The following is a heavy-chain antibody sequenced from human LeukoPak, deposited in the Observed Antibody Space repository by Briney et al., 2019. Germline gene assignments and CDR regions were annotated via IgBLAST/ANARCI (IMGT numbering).Heavy chain of an antibody. CDR2: ISGSGGST. V-gene: IGHV3-23*01. CDR1: GFTFSSYA. D-gene: IGHD1-26*01. CDR3: AKDLAYSGSYLDYFDY. Sequence: PGGSLRLSCAASGFTFSSYAMSWVRQAPGKGLEWVSAISGSGGSTYYADSAKGRFTISRDNSKNTLYLQMNSLRAEDTAVYYCAKDLAYSGSYLDYFDYWGQGTLVTVSS. J-gene: IGHJ4*02.